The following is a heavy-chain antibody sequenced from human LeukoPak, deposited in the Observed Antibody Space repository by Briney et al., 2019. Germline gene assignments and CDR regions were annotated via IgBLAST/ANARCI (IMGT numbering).Heavy chain of an antibody. D-gene: IGHD4-23*01. CDR1: GFTFSSYA. V-gene: IGHV3-23*01. CDR3: AKDDYGGNGASAH. Sequence: GGSLRLSCAVSGFTFSSYAMSWVRQAPGKGLEWVSCIYGSAGTTQYADSVKGRFTISRDKSKNTLYLQMNSLRAEDTAEYYCAKDDYGGNGASAHWGQGTLVTVSS. CDR2: IYGSAGTT. J-gene: IGHJ4*02.